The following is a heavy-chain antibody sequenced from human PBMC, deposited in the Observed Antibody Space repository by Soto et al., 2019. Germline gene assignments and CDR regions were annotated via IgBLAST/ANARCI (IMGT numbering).Heavy chain of an antibody. CDR1: GFTFDDYA. CDR3: AKGGGYYYDSSGYYSD. J-gene: IGHJ4*02. V-gene: IGHV3-9*01. D-gene: IGHD3-22*01. Sequence: GGSLRLSCAASGFTFDDYAMHLVRPAPGKGLEWVSGINWNSGSIGYADSVKGRFTISRDNAKNSLYLQMNSLRAEDTALYYCAKGGGYYYDSSGYYSDWGQGTLVTVSS. CDR2: INWNSGSI.